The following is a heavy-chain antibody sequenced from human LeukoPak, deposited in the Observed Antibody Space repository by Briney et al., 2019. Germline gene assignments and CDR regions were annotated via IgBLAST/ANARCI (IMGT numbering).Heavy chain of an antibody. CDR1: GGSIRSSSYY. CDR3: ARQVVAVAGTGYFDY. V-gene: IGHV4-39*01. CDR2: IYYSGST. D-gene: IGHD6-19*01. Sequence: SETLSLTCTVSGGSIRSSSYYWGWIRQPPGKGLEWVGSIYYSGSTYYNASLKSRGTISVDTSKNQFSLKLDSVTAADTAVYFCARQVVAVAGTGYFDYWGQGTLVTVSS. J-gene: IGHJ4*02.